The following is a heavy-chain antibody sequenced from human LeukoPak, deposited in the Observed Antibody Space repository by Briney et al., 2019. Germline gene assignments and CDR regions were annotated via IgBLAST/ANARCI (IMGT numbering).Heavy chain of an antibody. J-gene: IGHJ4*02. D-gene: IGHD3-10*01. CDR3: AKELYYYGSGSYFDY. Sequence: PGGSLRLSCAASGFTFSSYSMNWVRQAPGKGLEWVSSISSSSSYIYYADSVKGRFTTSRDNSKNTLYLQMNSLRAEDTAVYYCAKELYYYGSGSYFDYWGQGTLVTVSS. CDR2: ISSSSSYI. V-gene: IGHV3-21*04. CDR1: GFTFSSYS.